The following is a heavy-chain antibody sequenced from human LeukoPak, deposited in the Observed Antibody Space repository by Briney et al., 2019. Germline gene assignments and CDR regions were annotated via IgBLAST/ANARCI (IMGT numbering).Heavy chain of an antibody. V-gene: IGHV3-53*04. CDR2: IYSGGST. Sequence: SGGSLRLSCAASGFTVSSNYMSWVRQAPGKGLEWVSVIYSGGSTYYADSVKGRFTISRHNSKNTLYLQMNSLRAEDTAVYYCARGYYGDGYYFDYWGQGTLVTVSS. D-gene: IGHD4-17*01. J-gene: IGHJ4*02. CDR3: ARGYYGDGYYFDY. CDR1: GFTVSSNY.